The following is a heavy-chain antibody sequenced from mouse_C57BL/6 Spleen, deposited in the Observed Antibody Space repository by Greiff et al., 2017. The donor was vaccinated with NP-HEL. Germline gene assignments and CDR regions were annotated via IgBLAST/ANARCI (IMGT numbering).Heavy chain of an antibody. J-gene: IGHJ3*01. V-gene: IGHV1-61*01. Sequence: VQLQQPGAELVRPGSSVKLSCKASGYTFTSYWMDWVKQRPGQGLEWIGNIYPSDSETYYNQKFKDKATLTVDKSSSTAYMQLSSLTSEYSAVYYCAFITTVVETYWGQGTLVTVSA. CDR3: AFITTVVETY. CDR1: GYTFTSYW. D-gene: IGHD1-1*01. CDR2: IYPSDSET.